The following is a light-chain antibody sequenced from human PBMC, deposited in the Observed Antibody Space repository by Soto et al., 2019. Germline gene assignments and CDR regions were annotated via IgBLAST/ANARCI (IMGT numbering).Light chain of an antibody. CDR2: HVS. Sequence: QSALTQPASVSGSPGQSITISCTGTSGDVGAYNYVSWYQQYPGKVPKLIIYHVSNRPSGVSNRFSGSKSGNTASLTISGLRVEAEADYYSKSYPTRRTVFFAGGPNLPS. V-gene: IGLV2-14*01. CDR1: SGDVGAYNY. CDR3: KSYPTRRTVF. J-gene: IGLJ2*01.